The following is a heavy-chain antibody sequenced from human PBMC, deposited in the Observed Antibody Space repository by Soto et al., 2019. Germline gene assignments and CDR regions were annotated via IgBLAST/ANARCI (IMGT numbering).Heavy chain of an antibody. D-gene: IGHD3-10*01. J-gene: IGHJ6*02. CDR3: ASLIWFGEFYGMDV. CDR2: IYHSGST. Sequence: SETLSLTCAVSGGSVNSAGYSWSWIRQPPGKGLEWIGYIYHSGSTYYNPSLKSRVTISLDRSNNHFSLKLSSVTAADTAVYYRASLIWFGEFYGMDVWGQGTTVTVSS. V-gene: IGHV4-30-2*01. CDR1: GGSVNSAGYS.